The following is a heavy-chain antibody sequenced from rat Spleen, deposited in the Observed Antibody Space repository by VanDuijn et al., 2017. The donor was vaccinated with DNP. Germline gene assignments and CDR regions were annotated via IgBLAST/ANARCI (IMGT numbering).Heavy chain of an antibody. CDR1: GFTFSSFP. CDR3: AREGDYYDGSFVDALDA. CDR2: ISASGGST. J-gene: IGHJ4*01. D-gene: IGHD1-12*02. Sequence: EVQLVESGGGLVQPGGSMKLSCAASGFTFSSFPMAWVRQAATKGLEWVATISASGGSTYYRDSVKGRVTISRDNAKSTLYLQMNSLRSEDSATYYCAREGDYYDGSFVDALDAWGQGTSVTVSS. V-gene: IGHV5-46*01.